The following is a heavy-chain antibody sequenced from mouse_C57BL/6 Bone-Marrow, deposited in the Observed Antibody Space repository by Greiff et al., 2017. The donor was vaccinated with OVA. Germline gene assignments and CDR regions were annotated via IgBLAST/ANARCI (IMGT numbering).Heavy chain of an antibody. J-gene: IGHJ2*01. Sequence: EVQLQQSGPELVKPGASVKISCKASGYTFTDYYMNWVKQSHGKSLEWIGDINPNNGGTSYNQKFKGKATLTVDKSSSTAYMELRSLTSEDSAVYYCARYGGKCGNYYYFDYWGQGTTLTVSS. CDR1: GYTFTDYY. V-gene: IGHV1-26*01. CDR3: ARYGGKCGNYYYFDY. CDR2: INPNNGGT. D-gene: IGHD2-1*01.